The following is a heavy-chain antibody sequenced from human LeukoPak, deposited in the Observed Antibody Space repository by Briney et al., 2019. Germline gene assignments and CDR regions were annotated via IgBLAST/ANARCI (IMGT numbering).Heavy chain of an antibody. V-gene: IGHV2-70*11. CDR3: ARSLGYYYYYMDV. CDR2: IDWDDDK. Sequence: SGPTLVNPTQTLTLTCTFSGFSLSTDGMCVSWIRQPPGKALEWLARIDWDDDKYYSTSLKTRLTISKDTSKNQVVLTMTNMDPVDTATYFCARSLGYYYYYMDVRGKGTTVTVSS. J-gene: IGHJ6*03. CDR1: GFSLSTDGMC.